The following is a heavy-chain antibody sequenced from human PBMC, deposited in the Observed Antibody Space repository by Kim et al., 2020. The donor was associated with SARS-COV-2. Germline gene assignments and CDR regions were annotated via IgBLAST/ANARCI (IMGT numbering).Heavy chain of an antibody. J-gene: IGHJ4*02. CDR2: VFYVGNT. CDR3: AKSLPNPAFDQ. Sequence: SETLSRTCTVSGDSISSVYWNWIRQPPGKGLEWIGNVFYVGNTNYNPSLEGRVTITVDTSKNQFSLRMNSVTAADTAVYYCAKSLPNPAFDQWGRGALVT. CDR1: GDSISSVY. V-gene: IGHV4-59*12.